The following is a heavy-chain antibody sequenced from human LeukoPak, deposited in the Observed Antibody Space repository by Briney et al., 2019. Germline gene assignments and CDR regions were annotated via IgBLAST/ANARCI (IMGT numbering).Heavy chain of an antibody. CDR1: GGSISGYF. Sequence: SETLSLTCTVSGGSISGYFWTWVRQPPGKGLEWIGYIYYTGSTNYNPSLKSRVTISVDTSKNQFSLKLSSVTAADTAVYYCARAPRVPAAIRWFDPWGQGTLVTVSS. V-gene: IGHV4-59*12. CDR2: IYYTGST. CDR3: ARAPRVPAAIRWFDP. D-gene: IGHD2-2*01. J-gene: IGHJ5*02.